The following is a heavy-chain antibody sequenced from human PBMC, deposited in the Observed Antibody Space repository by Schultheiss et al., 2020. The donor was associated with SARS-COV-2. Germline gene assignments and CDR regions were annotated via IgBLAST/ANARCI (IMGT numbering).Heavy chain of an antibody. J-gene: IGHJ6*02. V-gene: IGHV4-61*08. Sequence: SETLSLTCTVSGGSISSGGYYWSWIRQPPGKGLEWIGEINHSGSTNYNPSLKSRVTISVDTSKNQFSLKLSSVTAADTAVYYCARVSGYSYGYPYYYYYGMDVWGQGTPVTVYS. CDR2: INHSGST. CDR1: GGSISSGGYY. CDR3: ARVSGYSYGYPYYYYYGMDV. D-gene: IGHD5-18*01.